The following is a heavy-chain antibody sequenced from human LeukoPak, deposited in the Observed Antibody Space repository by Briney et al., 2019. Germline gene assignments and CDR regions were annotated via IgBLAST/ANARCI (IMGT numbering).Heavy chain of an antibody. J-gene: IGHJ3*02. Sequence: GGSLRLSCAASGFTFSNYAMHGVRQAPGKGLEWVAVISYDGSNKYYADSVKGRFTISRDNSKNTLYLQMNSLRAEDTAVYYCARDLYDSSESAFDIWGQGTMVTVSS. V-gene: IGHV3-30-3*01. CDR3: ARDLYDSSESAFDI. CDR2: ISYDGSNK. D-gene: IGHD3-22*01. CDR1: GFTFSNYA.